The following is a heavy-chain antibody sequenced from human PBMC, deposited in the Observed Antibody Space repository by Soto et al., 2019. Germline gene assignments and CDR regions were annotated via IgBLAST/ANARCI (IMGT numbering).Heavy chain of an antibody. V-gene: IGHV3-30*18. CDR1: GFTFSKYG. Sequence: QVQLVESGGGVVEPGRSLRLSCATSGFTFSKYGMHWVRQAPGKGLEWVAVISYDGSNKYYADSVKGRFAVSRDNSKNTLYLQVSSLRREDTAVYYCAKTPYDSKRSGNDRGYFDSWGQGTLVTVSS. J-gene: IGHJ4*02. D-gene: IGHD5-12*01. CDR3: AKTPYDSKRSGNDRGYFDS. CDR2: ISYDGSNK.